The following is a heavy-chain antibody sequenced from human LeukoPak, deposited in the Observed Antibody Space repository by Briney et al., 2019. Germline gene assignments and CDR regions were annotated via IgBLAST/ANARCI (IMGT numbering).Heavy chain of an antibody. D-gene: IGHD3-9*01. J-gene: IGHJ4*02. CDR3: ARAVRYFADY. V-gene: IGHV4-59*01. CDR1: GGSISSYY. Sequence: SETLSLTCTVSGGSISSYYWSWIRQPPGKGLEWIGYIYYSGSTNYNPSLKSRVTISVDTSKNQFSLKLSSVTAADTAVYYCARAVRYFADYWGQGTLVTVSS. CDR2: IYYSGST.